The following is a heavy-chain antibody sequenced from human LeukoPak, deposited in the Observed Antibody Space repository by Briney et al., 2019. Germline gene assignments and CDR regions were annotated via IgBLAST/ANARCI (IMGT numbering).Heavy chain of an antibody. V-gene: IGHV1-18*01. CDR1: GYTFTSYG. Sequence: ASVKVSCKASGYTFTSYGISWVRQAPGQGLEWMGWISAYNGNTNYAQKLQGRVTMTTDTSTSTAYMELRSLRSDDTAVYYCARLGTVVVAGNPGYSSGWYLGYWGQGTLVTVSS. CDR3: ARLGTVVVAGNPGYSSGWYLGY. CDR2: ISAYNGNT. J-gene: IGHJ4*02. D-gene: IGHD6-19*01.